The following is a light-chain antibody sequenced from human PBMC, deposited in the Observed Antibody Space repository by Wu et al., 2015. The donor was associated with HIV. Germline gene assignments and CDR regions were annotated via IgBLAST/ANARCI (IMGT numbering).Light chain of an antibody. CDR2: DAS. CDR3: QQYNNWPRT. CDR1: QSVSSN. J-gene: IGKJ1*01. Sequence: EIVMTQSPATLSVSPGERTTLSCRASQSVSSNLAWYQQKPGQAPRLLIYDASTRATGIPARFSGSASGTEFTLTINSMQSEDIAVYYCQQYNNWPRTFGQGTKVEV. V-gene: IGKV3-15*01.